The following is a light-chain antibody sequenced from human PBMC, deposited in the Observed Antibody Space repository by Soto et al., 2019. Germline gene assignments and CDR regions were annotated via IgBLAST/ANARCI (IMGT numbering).Light chain of an antibody. V-gene: IGKV3-20*01. CDR2: GAS. CDR1: QSVSSSY. CDR3: QQYGSSL. J-gene: IGKJ5*01. Sequence: EIVLTQSPGTPSLSPGERATLSCRASQSVSSSYLAWYQQKPGQAPRLLIYGASSRATGIPDRFSGSGSGTDFTLTISRMEPEDFAVDYCQQYGSSLFGQGTRLEIK.